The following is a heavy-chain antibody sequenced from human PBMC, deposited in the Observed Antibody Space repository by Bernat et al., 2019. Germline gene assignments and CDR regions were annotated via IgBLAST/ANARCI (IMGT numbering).Heavy chain of an antibody. CDR3: AIEWELRVPNH. CDR1: GFTFSSYS. V-gene: IGHV3-21*01. CDR2: ISSSSSYI. J-gene: IGHJ5*02. Sequence: VQLVESGGGVVQPGRSLRLSCAASGFTFSSYSMNWVRQAPGKGLEWVSSISSSSSYIYYADSVKGRFTISRDNAKNSLYLQMNSLRAEDTAVYYCAIEWELRVPNHWGQGTLVTVSS. D-gene: IGHD1-26*01.